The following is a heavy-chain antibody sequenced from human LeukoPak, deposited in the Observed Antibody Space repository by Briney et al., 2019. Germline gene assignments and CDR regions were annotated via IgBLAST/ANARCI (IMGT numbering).Heavy chain of an antibody. CDR3: ARDWEWLRHMGYYGLDV. CDR2: IYAGGST. V-gene: IGHV3-66*01. D-gene: IGHD3-3*01. J-gene: IGHJ6*02. Sequence: GGSLRLSCAASGFTVSSNFMSWVRQAPGKGLEWVSVIYAGGSTYHADSVKGRFTISRDNSKNTLYLQLDSLRAEDTGVYYCARDWEWLRHMGYYGLDVWGHGTTVTVSS. CDR1: GFTVSSNF.